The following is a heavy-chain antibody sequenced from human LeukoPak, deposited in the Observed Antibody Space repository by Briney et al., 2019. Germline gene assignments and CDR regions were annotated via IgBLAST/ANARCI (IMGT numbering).Heavy chain of an antibody. V-gene: IGHV3-30-3*01. J-gene: IGHJ4*02. CDR1: GFTFSSYA. CDR3: ARDESGYLDY. Sequence: GRSLRLSCAASGFTFSSYAMHWVRQAPGKGLEWVAVISYDGSNKYYADSVKGRFTISRDNSKNTLYLQMNSLRAEDTAAYYCARDESGYLDYWGQGTLVTVSS. CDR2: ISYDGSNK. D-gene: IGHD3-22*01.